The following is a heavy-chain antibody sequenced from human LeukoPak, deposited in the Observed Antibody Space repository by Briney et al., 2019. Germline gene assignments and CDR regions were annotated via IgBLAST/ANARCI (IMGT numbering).Heavy chain of an antibody. D-gene: IGHD6-19*01. CDR2: SSSSSSTI. V-gene: IGHV3-48*01. CDR3: AKSGSSGWYAPYYFDY. J-gene: IGHJ4*02. Sequence: GGSLRLSCAASGFTFSSYSMNWVRQAPGKGLEWVSYSSSSSSTIYYADSVKGRFTISRDNAKNSLYLQMNSLRAEDTAVYYCAKSGSSGWYAPYYFDYWGQGTLVTVSS. CDR1: GFTFSSYS.